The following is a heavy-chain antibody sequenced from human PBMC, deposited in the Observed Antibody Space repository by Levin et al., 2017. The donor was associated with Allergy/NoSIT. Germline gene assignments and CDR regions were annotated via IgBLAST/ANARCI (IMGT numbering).Heavy chain of an antibody. CDR3: ATYFHQASLDA. V-gene: IGHV3-7*02. Sequence: PGGSLRLSCAASGFSFRDYWMSWVRQAPGKGLEWVANIKEDGSLTYSADSVKGRFTISRDNAKNSLSLQMNSLRVEDTAVYYCATYFHQASLDAWGQGTLVTVSS. CDR1: GFSFRDYW. D-gene: IGHD3-10*01. CDR2: IKEDGSLT. J-gene: IGHJ5*02.